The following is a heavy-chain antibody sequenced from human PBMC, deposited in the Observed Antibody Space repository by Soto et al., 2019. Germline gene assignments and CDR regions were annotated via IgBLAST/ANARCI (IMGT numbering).Heavy chain of an antibody. V-gene: IGHV6-1*01. CDR3: AREATVTFCD. Sequence: SQTLSLTGAIAVVRVSSNSAAWNWIRKSPARGLEWLGRTYYRSKWYNDYAVSVKSRITINPDTSKNQFSLQLSSVTPEDTAVYYCAREATVTFCDWGQGTLVTVSS. CDR1: VVRVSSNSAA. D-gene: IGHD4-17*01. J-gene: IGHJ4*02. CDR2: TYYRSKWYN.